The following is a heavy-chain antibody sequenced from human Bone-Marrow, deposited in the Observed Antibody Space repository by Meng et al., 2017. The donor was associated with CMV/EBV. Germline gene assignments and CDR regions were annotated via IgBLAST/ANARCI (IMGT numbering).Heavy chain of an antibody. J-gene: IGHJ4*02. D-gene: IGHD2-2*01. CDR3: ARRYCGSTSWWNFDY. CDR1: GYSFTSYW. Sequence: GGSLRLSCKGSGYSFTSYWIGWVRQMPGKGLEWMGIIYPGDSDTRYRPSFQGQVTISADKSISTVYLQWSSLKASDTAMYYCARRYCGSTSWWNFDYWGQGTLVTVSS. CDR2: IYPGDSDT. V-gene: IGHV5-51*01.